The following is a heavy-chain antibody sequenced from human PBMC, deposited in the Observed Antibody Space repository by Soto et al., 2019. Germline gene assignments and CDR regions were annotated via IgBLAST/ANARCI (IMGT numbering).Heavy chain of an antibody. D-gene: IGHD2-8*01. Sequence: SETLSLTCTVSGFSVSSLYLRWARPPPGKGLEWIGEINHSGNTNYTPSLKSRVTISVDTSKNQFSLKLSSVTAADTAVYYCASARTRLLYRLGWLDPWGQGTLVTVSS. CDR2: INHSGNT. V-gene: IGHV4-34*01. J-gene: IGHJ5*02. CDR1: GFSVSSLY. CDR3: ASARTRLLYRLGWLDP.